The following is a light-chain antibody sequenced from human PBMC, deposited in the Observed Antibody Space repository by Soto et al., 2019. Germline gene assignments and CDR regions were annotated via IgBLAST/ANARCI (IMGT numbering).Light chain of an antibody. CDR1: QSVSSN. CDR2: GAY. CDR3: QQYNNWPYT. V-gene: IGKV3-15*01. J-gene: IGKJ3*01. Sequence: EIVMTQSPATLSVSPGERATLSCRASQSVSSNFAWYQQKPGKAPRLLIYGAYTSTTGIPARFSGSGSGTEFTLTISSMQSENFAVYYCQQYNNWPYTFGPGTNVYIK.